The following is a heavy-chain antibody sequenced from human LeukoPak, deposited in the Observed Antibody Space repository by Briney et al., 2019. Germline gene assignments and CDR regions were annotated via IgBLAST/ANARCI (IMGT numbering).Heavy chain of an antibody. Sequence: SGTLSLTCGVSGGSITSTNWWSWVRQPPGQGLEWIGEVSLSGLTDYNPSLSSRIIMALDTSKNHLSLHLTSVTAADTAVYYCSRENGAFSPFGYWGQGYLVTVLS. CDR2: VSLSGLT. CDR3: SRENGAFSPFGY. J-gene: IGHJ4*02. V-gene: IGHV4-4*02. CDR1: GGSITSTNW. D-gene: IGHD2-8*01.